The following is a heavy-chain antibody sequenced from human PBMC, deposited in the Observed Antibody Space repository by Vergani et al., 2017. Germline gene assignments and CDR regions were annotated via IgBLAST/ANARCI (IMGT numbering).Heavy chain of an antibody. CDR2: INHSGST. D-gene: IGHD6-13*01. V-gene: IGHV4-34*01. Sequence: QVQLQQWGAGLLKPSETLSLTCAVYGGSFSGYYWSWIRQPPGKGLEWIGEINHSGSTNYNPSLKRRVTISVDTSKNQFSLKLSSVTAADTAVYYCARVGMRIAAAVTGWGQGTLVTVSS. CDR1: GGSFSGYY. CDR3: ARVGMRIAAAVTG. J-gene: IGHJ4*02.